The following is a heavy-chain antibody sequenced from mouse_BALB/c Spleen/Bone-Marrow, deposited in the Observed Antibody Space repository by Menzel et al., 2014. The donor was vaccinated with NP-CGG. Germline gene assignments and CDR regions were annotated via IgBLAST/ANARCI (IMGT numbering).Heavy chain of an antibody. CDR3: ARQAVRRRPSYAMDY. CDR2: ISYSGST. Sequence: EVKLMESGPGLVKPSQSLSLPCTVTGYSITSDYAWNWIRQFPGNKLEWMGYISYSGSTSYNPSLKSRISITRDTSKNQFFLQLNSVTTEDTATYYCARQAVRRRPSYAMDYWGQGTSVTVSS. CDR1: GYSITSDYA. V-gene: IGHV3-2*02. D-gene: IGHD2-14*01. J-gene: IGHJ4*01.